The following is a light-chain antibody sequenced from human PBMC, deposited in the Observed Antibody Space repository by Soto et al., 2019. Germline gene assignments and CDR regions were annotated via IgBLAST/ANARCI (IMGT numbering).Light chain of an antibody. CDR3: SSYAGSNNLV. Sequence: QSVLTQPPSASGSPGPSVTISCTGTSSDVGGYNYVSWYQQHPGKAPKLMIYEVSKRPSGVPDRFSGSKSGNTASLTVSGLQAEDEADYYCSSYAGSNNLVFGTGTKVTVL. CDR2: EVS. J-gene: IGLJ1*01. CDR1: SSDVGGYNY. V-gene: IGLV2-8*01.